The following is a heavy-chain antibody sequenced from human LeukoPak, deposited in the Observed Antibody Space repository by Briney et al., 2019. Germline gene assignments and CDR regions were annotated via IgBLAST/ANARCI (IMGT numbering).Heavy chain of an antibody. CDR1: GSTFCSYE. CDR2: ISSSGTLI. D-gene: IGHD2-2*01. V-gene: IGHV3-48*03. Sequence: PGGSLRLSCAASGSTFCSYEMNWVRQAPGKGLEWVSYISSSGTLIYNADSVQGRFTISRDNARNPLYLQMNSLRAEDTAVYYCARKYCSSTSCLFDYGGQGTLVTVSA. CDR3: ARKYCSSTSCLFDY. J-gene: IGHJ4*02.